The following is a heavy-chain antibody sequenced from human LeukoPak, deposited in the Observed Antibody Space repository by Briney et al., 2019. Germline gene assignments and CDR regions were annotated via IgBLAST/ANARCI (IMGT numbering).Heavy chain of an antibody. CDR2: INPSGGST. D-gene: IGHD2-15*01. CDR3: AREVGYCSGGSCRYYFDY. Sequence: ASVKVSCKASGYTFTSYYMHWVRQAPGQGLEWMGIINPSGGSTSYAQKFQGRVTMTRDTSTSTDYMELSSLRSEDTAVYYCAREVGYCSGGSCRYYFDYWGQGTLVTVSS. CDR1: GYTFTSYY. V-gene: IGHV1-46*01. J-gene: IGHJ4*02.